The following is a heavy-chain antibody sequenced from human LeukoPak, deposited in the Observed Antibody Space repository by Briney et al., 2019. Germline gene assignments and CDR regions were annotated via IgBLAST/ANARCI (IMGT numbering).Heavy chain of an antibody. D-gene: IGHD3-10*01. J-gene: IGHJ4*02. CDR2: ISGSGGER. Sequence: GGSLRLSCAASGFTFSNYGMSWVRQAPGKGLQWVSGISGSGGERYYTESVKGRFTISRDNSKNTLYLQMNSLRAEDTAVYYCAKGGVIGDFDYWAREPWSPSPQ. CDR1: GFTFSNYG. V-gene: IGHV3-23*01. CDR3: AKGGVIGDFDY.